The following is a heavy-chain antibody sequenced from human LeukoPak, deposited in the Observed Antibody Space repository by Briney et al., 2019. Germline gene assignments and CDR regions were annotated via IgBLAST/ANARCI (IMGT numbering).Heavy chain of an antibody. CDR1: GGYFSGYY. CDR2: INHSGST. V-gene: IGHV4-34*01. Sequence: SETLSLTCAVYGGYFSGYYWSWIRQPPGKGLEWIGEINHSGSTNYNPSLKSRVTISVDTSKNQFSLKLSSVTAADTAVYYCARVGPANDAFDIWGQGTMVTVSS. D-gene: IGHD2-15*01. CDR3: ARVGPANDAFDI. J-gene: IGHJ3*02.